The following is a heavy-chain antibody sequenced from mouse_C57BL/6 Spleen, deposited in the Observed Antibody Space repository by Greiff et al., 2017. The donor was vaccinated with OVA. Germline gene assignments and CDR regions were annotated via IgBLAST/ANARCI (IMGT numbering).Heavy chain of an antibody. CDR2: ISDGGSYT. CDR1: GFTFSSYA. J-gene: IGHJ2*01. D-gene: IGHD3-2*02. V-gene: IGHV5-4*01. CDR3: ARDRTAQATGFDY. Sequence: EVMLVESGGGLVKPGGSLKLSCAASGFTFSSYAMSWVRQTPEKRLEWVATISDGGSYTYYPDNVKGRFTISRDNAKNNLYLQMSHLKSEDTAMYYCARDRTAQATGFDYWGQGTTLTVSS.